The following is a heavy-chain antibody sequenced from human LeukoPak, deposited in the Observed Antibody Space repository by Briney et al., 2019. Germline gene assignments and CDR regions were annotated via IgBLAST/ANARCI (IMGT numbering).Heavy chain of an antibody. Sequence: KPSETLSLTCSVSGGSISSGSYYWSWIRQPAGKGLEWIGRIYTSGSTNYNPSLKSRVTISVDTSKNQFSLKLISVTAADTAVYYCARDPYYYDYWGQGTLVTVSS. CDR3: ARDPYYYDY. CDR1: GGSISSGSYY. V-gene: IGHV4-61*02. J-gene: IGHJ4*02. CDR2: IYTSGST.